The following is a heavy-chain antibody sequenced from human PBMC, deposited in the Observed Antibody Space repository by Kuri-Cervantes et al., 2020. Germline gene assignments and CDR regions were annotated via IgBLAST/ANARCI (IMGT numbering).Heavy chain of an antibody. V-gene: IGHV3-23*01. CDR1: GFTFSNYA. D-gene: IGHD3-22*01. Sequence: GESLKISCAASGFTFSNYAMSWVRQAPGKGLELVSIISGDGTSTVYTDSVKGRFSISRDNAKDILYLQMSSLRSEDTAVYYCARAKEGYYDSSGYWFDPWGQGTLVTVSS. CDR2: ISGDGTST. J-gene: IGHJ5*02. CDR3: ARAKEGYYDSSGYWFDP.